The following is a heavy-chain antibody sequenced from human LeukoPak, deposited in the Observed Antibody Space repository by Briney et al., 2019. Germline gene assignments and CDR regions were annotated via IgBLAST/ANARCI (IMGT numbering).Heavy chain of an antibody. CDR3: AKDPFGELSFPFDY. Sequence: GGSLRLSCAASGFTFSSYAMSWVRQALGRGLEWVSAISGSGGSTYYADSVKGRFTISRDNSKNTLYLQMNSLRAEDTAVYYCAKDPFGELSFPFDYWGQGTLVTVSS. D-gene: IGHD3-10*01. CDR2: ISGSGGST. V-gene: IGHV3-23*01. J-gene: IGHJ4*02. CDR1: GFTFSSYA.